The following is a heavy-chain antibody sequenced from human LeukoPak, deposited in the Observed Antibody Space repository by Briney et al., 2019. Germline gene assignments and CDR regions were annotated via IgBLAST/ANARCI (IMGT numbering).Heavy chain of an antibody. CDR2: INHSGST. CDR1: GGSFSGYY. J-gene: IGHJ4*02. D-gene: IGHD5-24*01. V-gene: IGHV4-34*01. CDR3: ARFSMGGYTVFDY. Sequence: SETLSLTCAVYGGSFSGYYWSWIRQPPGKGLEWIGEINHSGSTNYNPSLKSRVTISVDTSKNQFSLKLSSVTAADTAVYYCARFSMGGYTVFDYWGQGTLVTVSS.